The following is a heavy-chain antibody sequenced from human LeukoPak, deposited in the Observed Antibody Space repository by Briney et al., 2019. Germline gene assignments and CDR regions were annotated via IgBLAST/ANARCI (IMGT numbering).Heavy chain of an antibody. D-gene: IGHD3-3*01. J-gene: IGHJ4*02. V-gene: IGHV4-4*07. Sequence: SETLSLTCTVSGGSISSYYWSWIRQPAGKGLEWIGRIYTSGSTNYNPSLKSRVTMSVDTSKNQFSLKLSSVTAADTAVYYCARALRITIFGVVIDYWGQGTLVTVSS. CDR1: GGSISSYY. CDR2: IYTSGST. CDR3: ARALRITIFGVVIDY.